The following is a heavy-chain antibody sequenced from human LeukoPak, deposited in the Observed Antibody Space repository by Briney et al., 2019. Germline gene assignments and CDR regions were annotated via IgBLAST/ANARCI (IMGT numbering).Heavy chain of an antibody. CDR2: IKSKTDGGTT. D-gene: IGHD3-16*01. Sequence: PGGSLRLSCAASGFTFSNYGMTWVRQAPGKGLEWVGRIKSKTDGGTTDYAAPVKGRFTISRDDSKNTLYLQMNSLKTEDTAVYYCTTPPVLSMTTIDYWGQGTLVTVSS. CDR1: GFTFSNYG. V-gene: IGHV3-15*01. CDR3: TTPPVLSMTTIDY. J-gene: IGHJ4*02.